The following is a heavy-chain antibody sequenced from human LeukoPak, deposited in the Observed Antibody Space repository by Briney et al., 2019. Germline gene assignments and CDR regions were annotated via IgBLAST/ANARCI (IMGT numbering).Heavy chain of an antibody. D-gene: IGHD2-2*01. J-gene: IGHJ4*02. Sequence: ASVKVSCKASGGTFSSYAISWVRQAPGQGLEWMGRIIPILGIANYAQKFQGRVTTTADKSTSTAYMELSSLRSEDTAVYYCTTDLRRYCSSTSCYFRTFDYWGQGTLVTVSS. CDR1: GGTFSSYA. V-gene: IGHV1-69*04. CDR2: IIPILGIA. CDR3: TTDLRRYCSSTSCYFRTFDY.